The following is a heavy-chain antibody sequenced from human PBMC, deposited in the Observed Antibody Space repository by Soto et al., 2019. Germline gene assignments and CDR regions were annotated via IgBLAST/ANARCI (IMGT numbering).Heavy chain of an antibody. D-gene: IGHD3-22*01. CDR1: GYTFTSYY. Sequence: ASVKVSCKASGYTFTSYYMHWVRQAPGQGLEWMGIINPSGGSTSYAQKFQGRVTMTRDTSTSTVYMELSSLRSEDTAVYYCARDFSGHYYDSSGYYSHLDYWGQGTLVTVSS. V-gene: IGHV1-46*01. CDR3: ARDFSGHYYDSSGYYSHLDY. J-gene: IGHJ4*02. CDR2: INPSGGST.